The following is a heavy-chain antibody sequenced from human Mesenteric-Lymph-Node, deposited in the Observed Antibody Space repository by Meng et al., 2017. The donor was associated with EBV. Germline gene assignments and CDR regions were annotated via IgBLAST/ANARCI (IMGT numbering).Heavy chain of an antibody. CDR2: IFSSGST. CDR3: ARGYGSGSYRYFDY. CDR1: GGSVNSGSYY. J-gene: IGHJ4*02. D-gene: IGHD3-10*01. Sequence: QGQLQESGPGLVKPSETLSLTCPVSGGSVNSGSYYWSWIRHPPGKGLQWIGYIFSSGSTNYNPSFKSRVTISVDMSKNHFSLRLTSVTPADTAVYYCARGYGSGSYRYFDYWGQGTLVTVSS. V-gene: IGHV4-61*03.